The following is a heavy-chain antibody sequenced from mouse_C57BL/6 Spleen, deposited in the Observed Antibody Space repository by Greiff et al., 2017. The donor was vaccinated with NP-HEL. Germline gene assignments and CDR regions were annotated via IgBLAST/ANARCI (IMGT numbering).Heavy chain of an antibody. V-gene: IGHV1-81*01. CDR1: GYTFTNYG. Sequence: VQLQESGAELARPGASVKLSCKASGYTFTNYGISWVKQRTGQGLEWIGEIYPRSGNTYYNEKFKGKATLTADKSSSTAYMGLRSLTSEDSAVYFCARGDFGGGDYFDYWGQGTTLTVSS. CDR3: ARGDFGGGDYFDY. D-gene: IGHD3-3*01. J-gene: IGHJ2*01. CDR2: IYPRSGNT.